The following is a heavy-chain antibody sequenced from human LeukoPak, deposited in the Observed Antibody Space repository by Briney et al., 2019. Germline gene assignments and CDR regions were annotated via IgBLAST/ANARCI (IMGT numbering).Heavy chain of an antibody. CDR3: ARQGRVGATPSYYYYMDV. J-gene: IGHJ6*03. CDR2: IYPGDSGT. D-gene: IGHD1-26*01. V-gene: IGHV5-51*01. Sequence: GESLKISCKGSGYSFTSYWIGWVRQMPGKGLEWMGLIYPGDSGTRYSPSFQGQVTISADKSISTAYLQWSSLKASDTAMYYCARQGRVGATPSYYYYMDVWGKGTTVTVSS. CDR1: GYSFTSYW.